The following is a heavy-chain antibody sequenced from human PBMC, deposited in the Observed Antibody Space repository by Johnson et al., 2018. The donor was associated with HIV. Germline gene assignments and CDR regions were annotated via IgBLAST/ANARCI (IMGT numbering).Heavy chain of an antibody. CDR1: GFTFSSYW. CDR2: INEDGSEK. D-gene: IGHD6-13*01. J-gene: IGHJ3*02. Sequence: VQLVESGGGVVRPGGSLRLSCAASGFTFSSYWMSWVRQAPGKGLEWVANINEDGSEKYYVDSVKGRFTISRDNSKNTLYLQMNSLRAEDTAVYYCARADSSSSPWMGLDIWGQGTMVTVSS. CDR3: ARADSSSSPWMGLDI. V-gene: IGHV3-7*05.